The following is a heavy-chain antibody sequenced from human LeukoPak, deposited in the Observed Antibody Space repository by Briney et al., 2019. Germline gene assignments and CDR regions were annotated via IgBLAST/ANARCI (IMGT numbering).Heavy chain of an antibody. CDR2: ISYDGDNK. Sequence: GGSLRLSCAASGFSFSNYAMHWVRQAPGKGLEWVAVISYDGDNKYYADSVKGRFTISRDNSKNTLYLQMNSLRAEDTAVYYCAGEGIAVAGVDYWGQGTLVTVSS. D-gene: IGHD6-19*01. CDR3: AGEGIAVAGVDY. V-gene: IGHV3-30-3*01. J-gene: IGHJ4*02. CDR1: GFSFSNYA.